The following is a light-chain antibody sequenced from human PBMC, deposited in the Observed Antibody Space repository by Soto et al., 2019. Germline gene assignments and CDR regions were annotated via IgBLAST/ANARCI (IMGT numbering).Light chain of an antibody. Sequence: IQMTQSPSSLSASVGDRVTITCRASQGISSFLAWYQQKPGKAPKLLIYAASTLQSGVPSRFSGSGSGTDFTLTTSCLQSEDFATYYCQQYYSYPRTFGQGTKVDIK. CDR2: AAS. CDR1: QGISSF. J-gene: IGKJ1*01. V-gene: IGKV1-8*01. CDR3: QQYYSYPRT.